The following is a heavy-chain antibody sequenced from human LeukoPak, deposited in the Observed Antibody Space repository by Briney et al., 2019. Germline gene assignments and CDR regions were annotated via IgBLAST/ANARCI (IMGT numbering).Heavy chain of an antibody. D-gene: IGHD3-22*01. V-gene: IGHV3-9*01. CDR2: ISWNSGSI. CDR1: GFTFDDYA. CDR3: AKVIRYYDSSGYYSVGFDY. Sequence: PGGSLRLSCAAPGFTFDDYAMHWVRQAPGKGLEWVSGISWNSGSIGYADSMKGRFTISRDNAKNSLYLQMNSLRAEDTALYYCAKVIRYYDSSGYYSVGFDYWGQGTLVTVSS. J-gene: IGHJ4*02.